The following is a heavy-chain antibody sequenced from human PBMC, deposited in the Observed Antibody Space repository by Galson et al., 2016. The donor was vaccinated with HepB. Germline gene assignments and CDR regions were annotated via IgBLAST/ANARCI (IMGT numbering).Heavy chain of an antibody. CDR3: AKDPYYGSDRRYGMDV. D-gene: IGHD3-10*01. CDR2: IPLDGSNK. Sequence: SLRLSCAASGFRFGSYGMHWVRQAPGKGLEWVAYIPLDGSNKYYRDSVKGRFTISRDNSKNTVYLQMNSLRAEDTAVYYCAKDPYYGSDRRYGMDVWGQGTTVTVSS. J-gene: IGHJ6*02. V-gene: IGHV3-30*18. CDR1: GFRFGSYG.